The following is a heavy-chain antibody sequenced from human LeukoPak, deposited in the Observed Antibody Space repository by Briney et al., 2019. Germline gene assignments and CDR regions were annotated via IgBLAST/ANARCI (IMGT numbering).Heavy chain of an antibody. Sequence: QPGRSLRLSCAASGFTFSSYGMHWVRQAPGKGLEWVAVISYDGSNKYYADSVKGRFTISRDNSKNTLYLQMNSLRAEDTAVYYCAKDLDVGIHYFDYWGQGTLVTVSS. CDR1: GFTFSSYG. CDR2: ISYDGSNK. D-gene: IGHD1-14*01. J-gene: IGHJ4*02. V-gene: IGHV3-30*18. CDR3: AKDLDVGIHYFDY.